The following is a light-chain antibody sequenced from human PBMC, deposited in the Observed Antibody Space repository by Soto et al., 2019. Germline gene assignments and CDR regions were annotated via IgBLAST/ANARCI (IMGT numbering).Light chain of an antibody. CDR2: EVN. Sequence: QSALTQPASVSGSPGQSITISCTGTSSDVGSYKLVSWYQQHPGKAPKLMIFEVNKWPSGVSNRFSGSKSGNTASLTISGLQAEDEADYYCCSYAGSSTWVFGGGTKVTVL. CDR3: CSYAGSSTWV. J-gene: IGLJ3*02. V-gene: IGLV2-23*02. CDR1: SSDVGSYKL.